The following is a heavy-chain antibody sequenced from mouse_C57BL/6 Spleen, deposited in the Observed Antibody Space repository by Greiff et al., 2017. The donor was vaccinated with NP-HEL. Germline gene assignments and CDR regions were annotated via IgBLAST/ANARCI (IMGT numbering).Heavy chain of an antibody. D-gene: IGHD1-3*01. CDR1: GYTFTSYW. J-gene: IGHJ2*01. CDR3: ARGGYIFYFDY. V-gene: IGHV1-52*01. Sequence: QVQLKQPGAELVRPGSSVKLSCKASGYTFTSYWMHWVKQRPIQGLEWIGNIDPSDSETHYNQKFKDKATLTVDKSSSTAYMQLSSLTSEDSAVYYCARGGYIFYFDYWGQGTTLTVSS. CDR2: IDPSDSET.